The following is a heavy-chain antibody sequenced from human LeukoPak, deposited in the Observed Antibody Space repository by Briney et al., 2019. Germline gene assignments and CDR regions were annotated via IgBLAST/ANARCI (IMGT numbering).Heavy chain of an antibody. V-gene: IGHV3-21*01. CDR3: ASTLGYSKNYFDC. J-gene: IGHJ4*02. Sequence: GGSLRLPCAASGFTFSSYSMHWVRQAPGKGLEWVSSISASGSYIYYADSVKGRFTISRDNAKNSLYLQMNSLRAEDTAVYYCASTLGYSKNYFDCWGQGTLVTVSS. CDR2: ISASGSYI. CDR1: GFTFSSYS. D-gene: IGHD6-13*01.